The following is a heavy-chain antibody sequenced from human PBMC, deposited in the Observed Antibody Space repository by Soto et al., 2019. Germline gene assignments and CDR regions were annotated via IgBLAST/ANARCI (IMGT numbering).Heavy chain of an antibody. D-gene: IGHD6-6*01. V-gene: IGHV1-46*01. CDR3: ARDSGSSAFDY. J-gene: IGHJ4*02. CDR1: GYTFTSYY. CDR2: INPGGGST. Sequence: QVRLVQSGAEVRKPGASVKVSCKASGYTFTSYYMHWVRQAPGQGLEWMGIINPGGGSTTYAQKFQGRLTMTRDTSTSTLYMELNSLRSEDTAVYYCARDSGSSAFDYRGQGALVTVSS.